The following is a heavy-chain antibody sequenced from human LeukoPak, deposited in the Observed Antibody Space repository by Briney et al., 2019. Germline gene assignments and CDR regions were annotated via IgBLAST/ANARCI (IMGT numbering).Heavy chain of an antibody. CDR1: GFTFSTYA. CDR3: AKGSDGYCGGDCAFDY. V-gene: IGHV3-23*01. D-gene: IGHD2-21*02. CDR2: ISNSGGST. Sequence: GGSLRLSCAASGFTFSTYAMSWVRQAPGKGPEWVSSISNSGGSTYYADSVKGRFTISRDKSKNRLYLQMNSLRVEDTAVYYCAKGSDGYCGGDCAFDYWGQGTLFTVSS. J-gene: IGHJ4*02.